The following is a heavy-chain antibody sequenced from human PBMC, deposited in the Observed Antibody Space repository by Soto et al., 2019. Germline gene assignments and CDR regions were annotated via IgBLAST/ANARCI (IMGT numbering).Heavy chain of an antibody. CDR1: GFTFSSYG. J-gene: IGHJ4*02. CDR3: GREVLGDRSGYQIGY. Sequence: QVQLVESGGGVVQPGRSLRLSCAASGFTFSSYGMHWVRQAPGKGLEWVAVIWNDGSNKYYADSVKGRFTISRDNSKNTQYLQMNGLRAEDTAVYYCGREVLGDRSGYQIGYWGQGTLVTVSS. D-gene: IGHD3-22*01. V-gene: IGHV3-33*01. CDR2: IWNDGSNK.